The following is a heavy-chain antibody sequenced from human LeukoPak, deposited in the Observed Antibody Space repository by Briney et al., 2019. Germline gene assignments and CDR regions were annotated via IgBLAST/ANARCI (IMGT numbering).Heavy chain of an antibody. J-gene: IGHJ4*02. D-gene: IGHD5-24*01. CDR2: ISSSSSYI. CDR3: GKYLGEMATIFDY. Sequence: PGGSLRLSCAASGFAFSSYSMNWVRQAPGTGLESFSSISSSSSYIYYADSGKCRFNISRHKAKHSTYLHMNSLRAEDTAGYCCGKYLGEMATIFDYWGQGTMVTVSS. V-gene: IGHV3-21*01. CDR1: GFAFSSYS.